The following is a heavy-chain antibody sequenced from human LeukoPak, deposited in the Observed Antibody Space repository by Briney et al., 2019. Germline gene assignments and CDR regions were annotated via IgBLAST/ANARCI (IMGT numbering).Heavy chain of an antibody. J-gene: IGHJ6*02. V-gene: IGHV3-30*18. CDR2: ISYDGSNK. CDR1: GFTFSSYG. CDR3: TKSTDYWYYGMDV. D-gene: IGHD2-8*02. Sequence: PGGSLRLSCAASGFTFSSYGMHWVHQAPGKGLEWVAVISYDGSNKYYADSVKGRFTISRDNSRNTLYLQMSSLRTDDTATYYCTKSTDYWYYGMDVWGQGTTVTVSS.